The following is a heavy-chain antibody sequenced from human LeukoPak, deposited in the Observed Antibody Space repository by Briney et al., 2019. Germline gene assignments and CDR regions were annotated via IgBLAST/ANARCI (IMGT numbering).Heavy chain of an antibody. CDR1: GYSISSGYY. CDR3: ARVAVAGVTIYYFDY. V-gene: IGHV4-38-2*02. D-gene: IGHD6-19*01. J-gene: IGHJ4*02. Sequence: SETLSLTCSVSGYSISSGYYWGWIRPPPGKGLEWIGNFYHSGSTYCNPSLKSRVTISVDTSKNQFSLNLSSVTAADTAVYYCARVAVAGVTIYYFDYWGQGTLVTVSS. CDR2: FYHSGST.